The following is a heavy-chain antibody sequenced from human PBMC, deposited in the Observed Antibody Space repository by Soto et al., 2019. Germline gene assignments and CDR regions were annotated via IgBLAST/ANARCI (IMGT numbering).Heavy chain of an antibody. V-gene: IGHV3-15*01. J-gene: IGHJ6*02. Sequence: EEQLVESGGGWVKPGGSLRVSCAASGFTFSHAWMSWVRQAPGKGLEWVGRIKSKTDGGTTDYAAPVKGRFTISRDDPKNTLYLQMNSLKTEDTAVYYCTRRLWFGEPHTLGMDVWGQGTTVTVSS. CDR2: IKSKTDGGTT. CDR3: TRRLWFGEPHTLGMDV. CDR1: GFTFSHAW. D-gene: IGHD3-10*01.